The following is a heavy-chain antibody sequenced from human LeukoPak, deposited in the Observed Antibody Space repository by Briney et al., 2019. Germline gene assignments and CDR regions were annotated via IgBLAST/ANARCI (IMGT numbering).Heavy chain of an antibody. J-gene: IGHJ4*02. CDR1: GYTFTGYY. CDR3: AREFRGYDYFDY. D-gene: IGHD5-12*01. CDR2: INPNSGGT. V-gene: IGHV1-2*02. Sequence: ASVKVSCKASGYTFTGYYMHWVRQAPGQGLEWMGWINPNSGGTNYAQKFQGRVSMTRGTSISTAYMELSRLRSDDTAVYYCAREFRGYDYFDYWGQGTLVTVSS.